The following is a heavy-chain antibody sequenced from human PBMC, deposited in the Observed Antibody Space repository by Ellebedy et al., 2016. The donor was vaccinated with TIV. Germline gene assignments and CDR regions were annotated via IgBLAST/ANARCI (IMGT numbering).Heavy chain of an antibody. CDR3: ARRPGGSYYYGMDV. J-gene: IGHJ6*02. V-gene: IGHV5-10-1*01. Sequence: GESLKISXKRSGYSLTSYWISWVRQMPGKGLEWMGRIDPSDSYTNYSPSFQGHVTISADKSISTAYLQWSSLKASDTAMYYCARRPGGSYYYGMDVWGQGTTVTVSS. D-gene: IGHD3-10*01. CDR2: IDPSDSYT. CDR1: GYSLTSYW.